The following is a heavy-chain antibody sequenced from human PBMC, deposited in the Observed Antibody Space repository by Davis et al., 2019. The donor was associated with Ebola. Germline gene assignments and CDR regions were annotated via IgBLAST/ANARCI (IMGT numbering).Heavy chain of an antibody. V-gene: IGHV1-69*04. CDR3: TREMDPVTTFES. CDR2: IIPSLGIA. CDR1: GDTLRKDG. Sequence: AASAKVSCKASGDTLRKDGFSWVRQAPGQGLECMGRIIPSLGIASYSQTFEGRVTITADTSTATLYMELRSLRPEDTAVYFCTREMDPVTTFESWGQGTLVTVSA. J-gene: IGHJ4*02. D-gene: IGHD4-17*01.